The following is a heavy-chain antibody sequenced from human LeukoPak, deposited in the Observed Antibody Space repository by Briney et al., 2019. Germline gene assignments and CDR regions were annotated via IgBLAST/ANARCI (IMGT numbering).Heavy chain of an antibody. V-gene: IGHV4-59*01. CDR2: IYYSGST. CDR1: GGSISSYY. D-gene: IGHD1-20*01. CDR3: ARTGITGTTPSWFDP. J-gene: IGHJ5*02. Sequence: SETLSLTCTVAGGSISSYYWSWIRQPPGKGLEWIGYIYYSGSTNYNPSLKSRVTISVDTSKNKFSLKLSPVPAADTAVYYCARTGITGTTPSWFDPWGQGTLVTVSS.